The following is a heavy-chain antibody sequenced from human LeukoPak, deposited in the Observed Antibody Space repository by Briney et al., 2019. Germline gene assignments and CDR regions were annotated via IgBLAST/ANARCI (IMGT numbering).Heavy chain of an antibody. J-gene: IGHJ4*02. CDR2: INHSGST. Sequence: PSETLSLTCAVYGGSFSGYYWSWIRQPPGKGREWIEEINHSGSTNYNPSLKSRVTISVDTSKNQFSLKLSSVTAADTAVYYCARRKQWEFDYWGQGTLVTVSS. CDR3: ARRKQWEFDY. CDR1: GGSFSGYY. D-gene: IGHD6-19*01. V-gene: IGHV4-34*01.